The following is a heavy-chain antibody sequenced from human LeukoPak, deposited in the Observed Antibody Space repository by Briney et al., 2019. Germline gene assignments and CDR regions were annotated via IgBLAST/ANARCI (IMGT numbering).Heavy chain of an antibody. V-gene: IGHV1-18*01. CDR1: GYTFTSYG. J-gene: IGHJ4*02. CDR3: ARDHDYYGSGSYAFDY. D-gene: IGHD3-10*01. Sequence: ASVKVSCKASGYTFTSYGISWVRQAPGQGLEWMGWISAYNGNTNYAQKLQGRVTMTTDTSTSTAYMELRSLRSDDTAVYYCARDHDYYGSGSYAFDYWGQGTLVTVSS. CDR2: ISAYNGNT.